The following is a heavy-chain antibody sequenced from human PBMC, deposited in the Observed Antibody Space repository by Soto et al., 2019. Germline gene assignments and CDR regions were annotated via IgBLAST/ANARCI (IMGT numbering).Heavy chain of an antibody. CDR3: ARVSGYGDYGGGDY. J-gene: IGHJ4*02. V-gene: IGHV1-69*13. CDR1: GGTFSSYA. CDR2: IIPIFGTA. D-gene: IGHD4-17*01. Sequence: GASVKVSCKASGGTFSSYAISWVRQAPGQGLEWMGGIIPIFGTANYAQKFQGRVTITADESTSTAYMELSSLRSEDTAVYYCARVSGYGDYGGGDYWGQGTLVTVSS.